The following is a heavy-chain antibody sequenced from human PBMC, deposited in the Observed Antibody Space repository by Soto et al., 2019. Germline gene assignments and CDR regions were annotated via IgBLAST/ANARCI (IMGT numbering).Heavy chain of an antibody. CDR1: GFTFSSYA. Sequence: PWGSLRLSCAASGFTFSSYAMSWVRQAPGKGLEWVSAISGSGGSTYYADSVKGRFTISRDNSKNTLYLQMNSLRAEDTAVYYCAKGEQWLPLVPFDYWGQGTLVTVSS. CDR2: ISGSGGST. V-gene: IGHV3-23*01. CDR3: AKGEQWLPLVPFDY. D-gene: IGHD6-19*01. J-gene: IGHJ4*02.